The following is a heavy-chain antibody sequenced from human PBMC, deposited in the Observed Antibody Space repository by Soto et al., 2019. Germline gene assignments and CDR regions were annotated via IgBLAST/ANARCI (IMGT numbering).Heavy chain of an antibody. V-gene: IGHV5-51*01. CDR3: ARFPLASGDKNSYYGIDV. D-gene: IGHD3-10*01. CDR1: GYSFTRYW. Sequence: PGESLKISCKDSGYSFTRYWIGWVRQMPGKGLEWMGIIYPGDSDTRYSPSFQGQVTFSADKSISTAYLQWSSLKASDTAMYYCARFPLASGDKNSYYGIDVWGQGTTVTVSS. J-gene: IGHJ6*02. CDR2: IYPGDSDT.